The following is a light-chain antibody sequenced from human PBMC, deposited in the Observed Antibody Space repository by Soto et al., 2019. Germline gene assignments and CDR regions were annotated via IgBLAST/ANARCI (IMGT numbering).Light chain of an antibody. CDR3: QQYGSSRPT. V-gene: IGKV3-20*01. Sequence: ELVMTQSPATLSVSPGERATLSCRASQSVSSNLAWYQQKPGQAPRLLIYGASSRATGIPDRFSGSGSGTDFTLTISRLEPEDFAVYYCQQYGSSRPTFGQGTKVDIK. J-gene: IGKJ1*01. CDR1: QSVSSN. CDR2: GAS.